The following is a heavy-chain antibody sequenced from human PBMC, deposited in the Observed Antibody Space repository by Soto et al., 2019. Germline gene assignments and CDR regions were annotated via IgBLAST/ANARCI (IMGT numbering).Heavy chain of an antibody. CDR1: GGSFSGYY. J-gene: IGHJ5*02. V-gene: IGHV4-34*01. D-gene: IGHD3-10*01. CDR3: ASFYYGSGRGP. CDR2: INHSGST. Sequence: PSETLSLTCAVYGGSFSGYYWSWIRQPPGKGLEWIGEINHSGSTNYNPSLKSRVTISVDTSKNQFSLKLSSVTAADTAVYYCASFYYGSGRGPWGQGTLVTVSS.